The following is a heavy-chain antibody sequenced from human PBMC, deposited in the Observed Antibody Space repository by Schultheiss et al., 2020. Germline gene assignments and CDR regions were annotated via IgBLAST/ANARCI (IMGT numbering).Heavy chain of an antibody. J-gene: IGHJ4*02. Sequence: SQTLSLTCTVSGGSISSYYWSWIRQPPGKGLEWIGRIYSDVATNYNPSLKSRVTMSLDTSKNQFSLKLTSVTAADTAVYYCARVVHYGSGSYNDYWGQGTLVTVAS. CDR1: GGSISSYY. CDR3: ARVVHYGSGSYNDY. V-gene: IGHV4-4*07. D-gene: IGHD3-10*01. CDR2: IYSDVAT.